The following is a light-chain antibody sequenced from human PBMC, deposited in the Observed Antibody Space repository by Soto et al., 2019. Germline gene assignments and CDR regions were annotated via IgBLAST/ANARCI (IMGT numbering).Light chain of an antibody. CDR2: GTS. J-gene: IGKJ1*01. V-gene: IGKV3-20*01. Sequence: EVLLTQSPATLSLSPGERATLSCRASQSVSSYSLAWYQQKPGQAPRLVMYGTSNRATGIPDRFSGSGSGTEFTLTISSLQPDDFATYYCQHYNSYSEAFGQGTKVDIK. CDR3: QHYNSYSEA. CDR1: QSVSSYS.